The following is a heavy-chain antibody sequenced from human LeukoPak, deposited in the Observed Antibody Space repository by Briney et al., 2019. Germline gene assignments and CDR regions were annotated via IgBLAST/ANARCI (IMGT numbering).Heavy chain of an antibody. V-gene: IGHV3-48*01. CDR2: ISDSSSST. CDR1: GFTFSTYG. D-gene: IGHD3-16*01. J-gene: IGHJ3*02. Sequence: PGGSLRLSCAASGFTFSTYGMNWVRQAPGKGLEWVSHISDSSSSTYYADSVKGRFTISRDNAKNSLYLQMNSLRAEDTAVYYCARFVWGSGSFRVFDIWGQGTMVTVSS. CDR3: ARFVWGSGSFRVFDI.